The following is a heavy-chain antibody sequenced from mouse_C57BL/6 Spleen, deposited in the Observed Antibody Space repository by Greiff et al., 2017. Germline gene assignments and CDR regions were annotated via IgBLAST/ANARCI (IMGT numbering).Heavy chain of an antibody. D-gene: IGHD2-4*01. V-gene: IGHV5-9*01. CDR2: ISGGGGNT. CDR3: ARHGDYDGNFDY. J-gene: IGHJ2*01. CDR1: GFTFSSYT. Sequence: EVQLVESGGGLVKPGGSLKLSCAASGFTFSSYTMSWVRQTPEKRLEWVATISGGGGNTYYPDSVKGRFTISRDNAKNTLYLQMSSLRSEDTALYYCARHGDYDGNFDYWGQGTTLTVSS.